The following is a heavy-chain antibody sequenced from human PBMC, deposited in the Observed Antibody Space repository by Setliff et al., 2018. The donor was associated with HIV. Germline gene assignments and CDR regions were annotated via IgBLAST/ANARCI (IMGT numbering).Heavy chain of an antibody. CDR1: GGSITSSLYY. Sequence: SETLSLTCAVSGGSITSSLYYWTWIRQHPGKGLEWIGYYYYGGFTYYNPSLKSRLTISIDTSKNQFSLKLSSVTAADTAVYYCATPVTSRGYYYMDVWGKGTTVTVSS. J-gene: IGHJ6*03. D-gene: IGHD4-17*01. CDR2: YYYGGFT. CDR3: ATPVTSRGYYYMDV. V-gene: IGHV4-31*11.